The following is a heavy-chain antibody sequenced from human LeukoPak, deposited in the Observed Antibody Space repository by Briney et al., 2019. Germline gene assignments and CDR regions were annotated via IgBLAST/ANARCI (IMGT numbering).Heavy chain of an antibody. CDR1: GGSISSSSYY. CDR2: VYYSGST. V-gene: IGHV4-39*01. J-gene: IGHJ4*02. Sequence: SETLSLTCTVSGGSISSSSYYWGWIRQPPGKGLEWIGTVYYSGSTFYNPSLKSRVTISVDTSKNQFSLKLSSATAADTAVYFCARLRFLSSGHEGEFGFWGQGTLVTVSS. CDR3: ARLRFLSSGHEGEFGF. D-gene: IGHD5-12*01.